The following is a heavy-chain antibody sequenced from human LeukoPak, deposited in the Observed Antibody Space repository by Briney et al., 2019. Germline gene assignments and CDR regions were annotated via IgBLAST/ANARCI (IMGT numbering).Heavy chain of an antibody. J-gene: IGHJ1*01. Sequence: GGSLRLSCATSEFTFGSYAMTWVRQAPGRGLEWVSGITGVGGNTYYADSVKGRFTISRDNSKNTLYLQMNSLRAEDTAAYYCAKNRGDYDPEYFQHWGQGTLVTVSS. CDR3: AKNRGDYDPEYFQH. CDR2: ITGVGGNT. V-gene: IGHV3-23*01. CDR1: EFTFGSYA. D-gene: IGHD4-17*01.